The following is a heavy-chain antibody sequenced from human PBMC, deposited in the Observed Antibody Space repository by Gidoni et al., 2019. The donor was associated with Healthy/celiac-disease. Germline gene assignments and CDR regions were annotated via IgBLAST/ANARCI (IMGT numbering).Heavy chain of an antibody. CDR2: IKQDGREK. D-gene: IGHD6-19*01. CDR1: GFTFSRYW. Sequence: EVQLVESWGGLVQPGGALRLACAASGFTFSRYWLRWVRQAPGKGREGLANIKQDGREKYYVDSGKGRFTISRDNAKNSLYMQMNSLRAEDTAVYYCAREGIGVAGTYYYYYGMDVWGQGTTVTVAS. CDR3: AREGIGVAGTYYYYYGMDV. V-gene: IGHV3-7*01. J-gene: IGHJ6*02.